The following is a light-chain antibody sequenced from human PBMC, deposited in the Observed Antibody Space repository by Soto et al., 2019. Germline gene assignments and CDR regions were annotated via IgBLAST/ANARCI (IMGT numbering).Light chain of an antibody. CDR2: SNN. J-gene: IGLJ2*01. V-gene: IGLV1-44*01. Sequence: QSVLIQPPSASGTPGQRVTISCSGSSSNIGSNTVTWYQQLPGTAPKLLIYSNNQRPSGVPDRFSGSKSGTSASLAISGLKSEDEADYYFAAWGDSGGGVVFGGGTKLTVL. CDR3: AAWGDSGGGVV. CDR1: SSNIGSNT.